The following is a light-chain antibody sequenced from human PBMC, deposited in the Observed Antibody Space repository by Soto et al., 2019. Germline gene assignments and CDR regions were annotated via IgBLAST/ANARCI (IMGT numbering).Light chain of an antibody. CDR1: QSISNY. V-gene: IGKV1-39*01. Sequence: DIQMTQSPSSLSSSLGDRVIITCRASQSISNYLNWYQQKPGKAPKLLIFAASSLQSGVPSRFSGSGSGTNFTLTISSLKNEDFAAYYCQQSYSATITFGQGTRLEIK. J-gene: IGKJ5*01. CDR2: AAS. CDR3: QQSYSATIT.